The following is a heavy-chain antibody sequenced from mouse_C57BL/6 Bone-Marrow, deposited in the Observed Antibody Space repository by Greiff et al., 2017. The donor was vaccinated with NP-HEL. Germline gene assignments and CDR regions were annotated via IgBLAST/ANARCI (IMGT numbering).Heavy chain of an antibody. V-gene: IGHV1-62-2*01. CDR3: ARHEDRAYDGYPHYYAMDY. D-gene: IGHD2-3*01. CDR1: GYTFNEYT. CDR2: FYPGSGSI. J-gene: IGHJ4*01. Sequence: QVQLQQSGAELVKPGASVKLSCKASGYTFNEYTIHWVKQRSGQGLEWIGWFYPGSGSIKYNEKFKDKATLTADKSSSTVYMELSRLTSEDSAVYFCARHEDRAYDGYPHYYAMDYWGQGTSVTVSS.